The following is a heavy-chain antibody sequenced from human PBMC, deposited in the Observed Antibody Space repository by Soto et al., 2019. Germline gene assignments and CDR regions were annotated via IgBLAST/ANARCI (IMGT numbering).Heavy chain of an antibody. V-gene: IGHV1-24*01. CDR1: GYTLTELS. CDR2: FDPEDGET. D-gene: IGHD3-3*01. CDR3: ATYDFWSGYPPEHYYYGMDV. Sequence: ASVNVSCKFSGYTLTELSMHWVRQAPGKGLEWMGGFDPEDGETIYAQKFQGRVTMTEDTSTDTAYMELSSLRSEDTAVYYCATYDFWSGYPPEHYYYGMDVWGQGTTVTVSS. J-gene: IGHJ6*02.